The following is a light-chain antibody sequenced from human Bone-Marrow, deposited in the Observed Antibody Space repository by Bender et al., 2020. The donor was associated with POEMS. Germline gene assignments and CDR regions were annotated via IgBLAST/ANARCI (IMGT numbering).Light chain of an antibody. CDR3: CSYVGNSTLV. CDR1: TTDVGGYNY. Sequence: QSALTQPASVSGSPGQSITISCTGTTTDVGGYNYVSWYQQHPGKAPKLIIYDVSNWPSGVSNRFSGSKSGHTASLTISGLQTDDEGDYYCCSYVGNSTLVFGGGTKLTVL. CDR2: DVS. J-gene: IGLJ3*02. V-gene: IGLV2-14*03.